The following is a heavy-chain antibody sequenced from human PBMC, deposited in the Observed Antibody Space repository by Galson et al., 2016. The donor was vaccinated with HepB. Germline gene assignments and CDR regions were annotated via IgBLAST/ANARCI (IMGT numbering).Heavy chain of an antibody. Sequence: SLRLSCAASGFTFSSYSMNWVRQAPGKGLEWVSSISSSSSYIYYADSVKGRFTISRDNAKNSLYLQMNSLRAEDTAVYYCARAHLWFREYPRPYYFDYWGQGTLVTVSS. CDR2: ISSSSSYI. V-gene: IGHV3-21*01. CDR3: ARAHLWFREYPRPYYFDY. J-gene: IGHJ4*02. D-gene: IGHD3-10*01. CDR1: GFTFSSYS.